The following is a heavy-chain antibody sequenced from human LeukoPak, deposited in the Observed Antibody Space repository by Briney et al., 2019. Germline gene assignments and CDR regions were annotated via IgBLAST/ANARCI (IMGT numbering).Heavy chain of an antibody. CDR2: INHSGST. Sequence: SETLSLTCAVYGGSFSGYYWSWLRQPPGKGLEWIGEINHSGSTNYNPSLKSRVTISVDTSKNQFSLKLSSVTAADTAVYYCARMVRGVIIRVYFDYWGQGTLVTVSS. V-gene: IGHV4-34*01. CDR1: GGSFSGYY. CDR3: ARMVRGVIIRVYFDY. J-gene: IGHJ4*02. D-gene: IGHD3-10*01.